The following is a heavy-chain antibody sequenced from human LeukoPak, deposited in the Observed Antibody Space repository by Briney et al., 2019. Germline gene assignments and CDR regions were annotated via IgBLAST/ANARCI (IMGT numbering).Heavy chain of an antibody. CDR3: ARERLDYYDSSGSLDY. CDR1: GGSISSYY. J-gene: IGHJ4*02. CDR2: IHYSGST. V-gene: IGHV4-59*01. D-gene: IGHD3-22*01. Sequence: SETLSLTCTVSGGSISSYYWSWIRQPPGKGLEWIGYIHYSGSTNYNPSLKSRVTISVDTSKNQFSLKPSSVTAADTAVYYCARERLDYYDSSGSLDYWGQGTLVTVSS.